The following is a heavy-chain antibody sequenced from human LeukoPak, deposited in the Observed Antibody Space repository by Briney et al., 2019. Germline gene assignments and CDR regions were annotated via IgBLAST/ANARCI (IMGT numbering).Heavy chain of an antibody. V-gene: IGHV1-8*01. CDR1: GYTFTSYD. J-gene: IGHJ6*02. D-gene: IGHD6-19*01. CDR3: ARGRLRGSGAVTYGMQV. CDR2: MDPNSGNT. Sequence: ASVKVSCKTSGYTFTSYDINWVRQATGQGPEWMGWMDPNSGNTGYAQKFQGRVTMTKNTSINTAYMDLSSLKSEDTAVYYCARGRLRGSGAVTYGMQVWGQGTTVSVSS.